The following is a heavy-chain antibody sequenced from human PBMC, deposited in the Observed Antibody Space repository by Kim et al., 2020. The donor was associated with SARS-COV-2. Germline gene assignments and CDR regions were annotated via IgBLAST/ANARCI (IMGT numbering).Heavy chain of an antibody. CDR2: IYHSGST. J-gene: IGHJ2*01. D-gene: IGHD3-16*01. V-gene: IGHV4-4*02. CDR1: GGSISSSNW. CDR3: AREVAEFGPENWYFDL. Sequence: SETLSLTCAVSGGSISSSNWWSWVRQPPGKGLEWIGEIYHSGSTNYNPSLKSRVTISVDKSKNQFSLKLSSVTAADTAVYYCAREVAEFGPENWYFDLWGRGTLVTVSS.